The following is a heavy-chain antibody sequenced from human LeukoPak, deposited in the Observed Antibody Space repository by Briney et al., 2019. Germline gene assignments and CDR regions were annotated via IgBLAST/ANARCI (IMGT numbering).Heavy chain of an antibody. V-gene: IGHV3-33*08. CDR3: ARGSGYSGYDAVDY. J-gene: IGHJ4*02. D-gene: IGHD5-12*01. CDR2: IWYDGSNK. Sequence: GGSLRLSCAASGFTFSSYSMNWVRQAPGKGLEWVAVIWYDGSNKYYADSVKGRFTISRDNSKNTLYLQMNSLRAEDTAVYYCARGSGYSGYDAVDYWGQGTLVTVSS. CDR1: GFTFSSYS.